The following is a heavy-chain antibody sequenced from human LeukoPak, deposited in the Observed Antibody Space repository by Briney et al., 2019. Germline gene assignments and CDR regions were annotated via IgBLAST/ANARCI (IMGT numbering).Heavy chain of an antibody. Sequence: PSETLSLTCTVSGGSISSSSYYWGWIRQPPGKGLEWIGSIYYSGSTYYNPSLKSRVTISVDTSKNQFSLKLSSVTAADTAVYYCARQGFTIFGPFDPWGQGTLVTVSS. J-gene: IGHJ5*02. CDR1: GGSISSSSYY. CDR2: IYYSGST. D-gene: IGHD3-3*01. CDR3: ARQGFTIFGPFDP. V-gene: IGHV4-39*01.